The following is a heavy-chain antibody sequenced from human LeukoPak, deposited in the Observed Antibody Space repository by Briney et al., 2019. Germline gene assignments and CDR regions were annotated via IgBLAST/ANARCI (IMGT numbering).Heavy chain of an antibody. CDR3: ARGYVVVPLDV. D-gene: IGHD3-9*01. J-gene: IGHJ4*02. CDR2: ISAYNGHT. Sequence: ASVKVSCKASGYNLFSYGFSWVRQAPGQGLEWMGWISAYNGHTNYAEKFQDRVTMTTDTSTRTGYMELRSLRSDDTAVYYCARGYVVVPLDVWGQGTLVTVSS. V-gene: IGHV1-18*01. CDR1: GYNLFSYG.